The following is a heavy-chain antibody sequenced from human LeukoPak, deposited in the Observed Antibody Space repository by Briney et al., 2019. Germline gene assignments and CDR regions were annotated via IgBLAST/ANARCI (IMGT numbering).Heavy chain of an antibody. CDR1: GGTFSSYA. D-gene: IGHD2-21*02. CDR2: IIPIFGTA. J-gene: IGHJ2*01. V-gene: IGHV1-69*06. CDR3: ARGVVTAIPTPFDL. Sequence: ASVKVSCKASGGTFSSYAISWVRQAPGQGLEWMGGIIPIFGTANCAQKFQGRVTITADKSTSTAYMELSSLRSEDTAVYYCARGVVTAIPTPFDLWGRGTLVTVSS.